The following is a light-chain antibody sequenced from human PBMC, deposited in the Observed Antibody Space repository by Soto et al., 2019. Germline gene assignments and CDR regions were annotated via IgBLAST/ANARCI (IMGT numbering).Light chain of an antibody. V-gene: IGKV4-1*01. J-gene: IGKJ1*01. CDR3: QQYYTTPQT. CDR2: WAS. Sequence: DIVMTQSPDSLAVSLGERATINCKSSQSVLYSSNNKNYLAWYQQKPGQPPKLLISWASTRESGVPARFSGSGSGTDFTLNISSLQAEDVAVYYCQQYYTTPQTFGQGTKVEI. CDR1: QSVLYSSNNKNY.